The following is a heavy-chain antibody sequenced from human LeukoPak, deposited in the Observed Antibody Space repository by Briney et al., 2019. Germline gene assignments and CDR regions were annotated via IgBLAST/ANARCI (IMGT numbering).Heavy chain of an antibody. J-gene: IGHJ4*02. CDR1: GGSISSSTYY. CDR2: MNYIGST. Sequence: PSQTLSLTCTVSGGSISSSTYYWGWIRQPPGKGLEWIASMNYIGSTYYNPSLQSRVTISQDTSKNQFSLKLDSVTAADTAVYYCVKEGFWGRGTLVTVSS. V-gene: IGHV4-39*07. CDR3: VKEGF.